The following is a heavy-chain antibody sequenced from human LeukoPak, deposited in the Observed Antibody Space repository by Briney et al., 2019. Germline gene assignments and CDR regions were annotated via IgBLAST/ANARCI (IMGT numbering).Heavy chain of an antibody. CDR1: GGSFSGYH. J-gene: IGHJ3*02. Sequence: SETLSLTCAVYGGSFSGYHWSWIRQPPGKGLEWIGEVNHSGSTNYNPSLKSRVTISVDTSKNQFSLKLSSVTAADTAVYYCARGRFFGLIVVIPAAMIAFDIWGQGTMVTVSS. V-gene: IGHV4-34*01. CDR2: VNHSGST. D-gene: IGHD2-2*01. CDR3: ARGRFFGLIVVIPAAMIAFDI.